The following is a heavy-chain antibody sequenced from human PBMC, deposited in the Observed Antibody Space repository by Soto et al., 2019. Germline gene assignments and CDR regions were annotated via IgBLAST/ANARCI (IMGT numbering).Heavy chain of an antibody. CDR2: INQGGSEK. CDR3: ARDGVDAGLYFDY. V-gene: IGHV3-7*01. D-gene: IGHD2-15*01. J-gene: IGHJ4*02. CDR1: GFTFSSHW. Sequence: EVQLVESGGGLVQPGGSLRLSCTASGFTFSSHWMCWVRQAPGKGLEWVANINQGGSEKYYVDSVKGRFTISRDNAKNSLYLQVNSLRVEDTAVYYCARDGVDAGLYFDYWGQGGLVTVSS.